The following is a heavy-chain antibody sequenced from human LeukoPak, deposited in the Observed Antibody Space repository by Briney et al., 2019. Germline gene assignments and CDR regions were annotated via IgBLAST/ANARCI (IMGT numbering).Heavy chain of an antibody. CDR3: AQDYTGYNYNYFDL. CDR1: GFTFSSYA. Sequence: PGGSLRLSCAASGFTFSSYAMSWVRQAPGKGLEWVSHISASGGDTYYADSAKGRFTVSRDNSRNTLYLQMDSLRAEDTAIYYCAQDYTGYNYNYFDLWGRGTLVTVSS. CDR2: ISASGGDT. J-gene: IGHJ2*01. V-gene: IGHV3-23*01. D-gene: IGHD3-22*01.